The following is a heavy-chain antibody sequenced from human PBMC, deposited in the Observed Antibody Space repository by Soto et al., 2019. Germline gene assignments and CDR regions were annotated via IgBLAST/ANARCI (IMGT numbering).Heavy chain of an antibody. CDR2: IYYSGST. CDR3: ARDGRTSIFDY. D-gene: IGHD2-15*01. CDR1: GGSISSYY. Sequence: LETLSLTCTVAGGSISSYYWSWIRQPPGKGLEWIGYIYYSGSTNYNPSLKSRVTISVDTSKNQFSLKLSSVTAADTAVYYCARDGRTSIFDYWGQGTLVTVSS. V-gene: IGHV4-59*01. J-gene: IGHJ4*02.